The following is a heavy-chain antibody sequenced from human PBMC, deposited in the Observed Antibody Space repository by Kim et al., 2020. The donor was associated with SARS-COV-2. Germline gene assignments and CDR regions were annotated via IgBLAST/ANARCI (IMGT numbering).Heavy chain of an antibody. V-gene: IGHV3-21*01. CDR1: GFTFSSYS. CDR2: ISSSSSYI. D-gene: IGHD3-22*01. Sequence: GGSLRLSCAASGFTFSSYSMNWVRQAPGKGLEWVSSISSSSSYIYYADSVKGRFTISRDNAKNSLYLQMNSLRAEDTAVYYCARDSPDSSGQGDYYYYGMDVWGQGTTVTVSS. J-gene: IGHJ6*02. CDR3: ARDSPDSSGQGDYYYYGMDV.